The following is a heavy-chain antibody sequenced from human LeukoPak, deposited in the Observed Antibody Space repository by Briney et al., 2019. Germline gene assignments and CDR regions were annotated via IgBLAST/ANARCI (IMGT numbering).Heavy chain of an antibody. J-gene: IGHJ4*02. CDR2: TYYNGNS. V-gene: IGHV4-39*07. Sequence: SETLSLTCTVSGGSIGSSSFFWGWIRQPPGKGLEWIGTTYYNGNSYYTPSLESRVTISIDTSKNQFSLKLSSVTAADTAVYYCAREYYDSSGYALLGYWGQGTLVTVSS. D-gene: IGHD3-22*01. CDR1: GGSIGSSSFF. CDR3: AREYYDSSGYALLGY.